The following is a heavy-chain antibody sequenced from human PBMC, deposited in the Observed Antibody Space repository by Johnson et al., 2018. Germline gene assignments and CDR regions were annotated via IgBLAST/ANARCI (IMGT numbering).Heavy chain of an antibody. CDR1: GFTFDDYA. D-gene: IGHD2-21*02. J-gene: IGHJ6*03. CDR2: ISWNSGSI. Sequence: VQLVESGGGLVQPGRSLRLSCAASGFTFDDYAMHWVRQAPGKGLEWVSGISWNSGSIGYADSVKGRFTLSRDNAKNSLYLQMNSLRAEDTALYYCAKDNGHVTGYYYMDVWGKGTTVTVSS. CDR3: AKDNGHVTGYYYMDV. V-gene: IGHV3-9*01.